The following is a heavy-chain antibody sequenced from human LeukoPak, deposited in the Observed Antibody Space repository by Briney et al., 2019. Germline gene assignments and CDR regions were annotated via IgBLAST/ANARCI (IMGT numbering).Heavy chain of an antibody. D-gene: IGHD5-24*01. CDR1: GFTFSSYA. Sequence: PGGSLRLSCAASGFTFSSYAMSWVRQAPGKGLEWVSYISSSGSTIYYADSVKGRFTISRDNAKNSLYLQMNSLRAEDTAVYYCARDSSKATIYYYYYMDVWGKGTTVTISS. CDR3: ARDSSKATIYYYYYMDV. V-gene: IGHV3-48*03. J-gene: IGHJ6*03. CDR2: ISSSGSTI.